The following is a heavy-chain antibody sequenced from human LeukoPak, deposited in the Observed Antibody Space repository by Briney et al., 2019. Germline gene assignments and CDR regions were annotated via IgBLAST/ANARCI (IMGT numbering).Heavy chain of an antibody. Sequence: GASVKVSCKASGYTFTGYYMHWVRQAPGQGLEWMGWINPNSDGTNYAQKFQGRVTMTRDTSISTAYMELSRLRSDDTAVYYCARNMVRGVIRSHFDYWGQGTLVTVSS. V-gene: IGHV1-2*02. D-gene: IGHD3-10*01. CDR1: GYTFTGYY. CDR3: ARNMVRGVIRSHFDY. CDR2: INPNSDGT. J-gene: IGHJ4*02.